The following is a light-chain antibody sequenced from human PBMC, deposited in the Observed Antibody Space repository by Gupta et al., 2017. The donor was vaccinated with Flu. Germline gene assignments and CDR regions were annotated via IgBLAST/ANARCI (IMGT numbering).Light chain of an antibody. CDR1: QSVSSN. Sequence: EIVMTQSPATLSVSPGERATLSCRASQSVSSNVAWYQQKPGQAPRLLIYGASTRATGIPARFRGSGSGTEFTLTISSLQSEDFAVYYCQQYNNWPPYSLGQGTKLEIK. CDR2: GAS. V-gene: IGKV3-15*01. CDR3: QQYNNWPPYS. J-gene: IGKJ2*03.